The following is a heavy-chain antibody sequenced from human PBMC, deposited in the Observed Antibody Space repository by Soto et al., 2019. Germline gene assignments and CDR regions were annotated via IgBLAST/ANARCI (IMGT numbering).Heavy chain of an antibody. Sequence: SETLSLTCTVSGGSISSGEYYWSWIRQPPGKGLEWIGYIYSSGNTYYNPSLKSRVTISIDTSKSQFSLKLRSVTVADTAVYYCARVIGYDIYGMDVWGQGTTVTVSS. J-gene: IGHJ6*02. CDR3: ARVIGYDIYGMDV. V-gene: IGHV4-30-4*08. CDR2: IYSSGNT. CDR1: GGSISSGEYY. D-gene: IGHD3-9*01.